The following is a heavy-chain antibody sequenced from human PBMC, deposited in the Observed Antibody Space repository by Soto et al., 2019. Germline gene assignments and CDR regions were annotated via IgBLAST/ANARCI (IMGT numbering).Heavy chain of an antibody. CDR2: IKTDGSIT. V-gene: IGHV3-74*01. CDR3: ARVGSGWYYFDY. D-gene: IGHD6-19*01. CDR1: GFTFSSYW. Sequence: EAQLVESGGGLVQPGGSLRLSCAASGFTFSSYWMHWVRQAPGKGLVWVSRIKTDGSITSYADSVQGRFTISRDNAKNTLYLQMNSLRAEDTAVYYCARVGSGWYYFDYWGQGTLVTVSS. J-gene: IGHJ4*02.